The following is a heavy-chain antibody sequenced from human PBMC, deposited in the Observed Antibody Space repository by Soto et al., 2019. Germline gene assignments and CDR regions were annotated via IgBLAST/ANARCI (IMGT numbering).Heavy chain of an antibody. D-gene: IGHD2-15*01. CDR2: IYYTGST. CDR1: GGSISSYY. V-gene: IGHV4-59*01. CDR3: ASVFYCSGGRCSFDP. J-gene: IGHJ5*02. Sequence: LYLTCTVSGGSISSYYWSWIRQPPGKGLEWIGYIYYTGSTNYNPSLKSRVTISVDTSKNQFSLTLSSVTDADTAVYYCASVFYCSGGRCSFDPCGQRTLVPVSS.